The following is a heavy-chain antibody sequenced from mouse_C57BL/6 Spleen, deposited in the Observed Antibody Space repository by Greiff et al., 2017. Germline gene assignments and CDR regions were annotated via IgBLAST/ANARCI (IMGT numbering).Heavy chain of an antibody. V-gene: IGHV5-6*01. CDR2: ISSGGSYT. CDR3: ARRWDGFAY. CDR1: GFTFSSYG. J-gene: IGHJ3*01. Sequence: EVMLVESGGDLVKPGGSLKLSCAASGFTFSSYGMSWVRQTPDKRLEWVATISSGGSYTYYPDSVKGRFTISRDNAKNTLYLQMSSLKSEDTAMYYCARRWDGFAYWGQGTLVTVSA. D-gene: IGHD4-1*01.